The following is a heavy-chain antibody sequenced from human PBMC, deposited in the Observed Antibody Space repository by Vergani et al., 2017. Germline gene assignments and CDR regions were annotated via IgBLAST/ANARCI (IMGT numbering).Heavy chain of an antibody. Sequence: QVSLVESGGGVFQPGRSLTLTCSASGFGFKNFAMHWVRQAPGKGLEWVATISKDGTHDYYEPSVRGRFAVSRDNFKNTMYLLMDRLTTDDTAVYFVASDGTDICVSIGDYSRLLYYWGQGILVTVSS. D-gene: IGHD2-21*01. J-gene: IGHJ1*01. V-gene: IGHV3-30*03. CDR2: ISKDGTHD. CDR1: GFGFKNFA. CDR3: ASDGTDICVSIGDYSRLLYY.